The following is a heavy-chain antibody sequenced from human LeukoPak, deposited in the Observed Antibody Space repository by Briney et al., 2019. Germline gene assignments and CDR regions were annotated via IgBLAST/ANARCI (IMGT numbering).Heavy chain of an antibody. J-gene: IGHJ4*02. V-gene: IGHV3-9*01. D-gene: IGHD3-22*01. CDR2: ISWNSGSI. Sequence: PGESLRLSCAASGFTFDDYAMHWVRHAPGKGLEWVAGISWNSGSIDYADSVKGRFTISRDNAKNSLYLQMNSLRAEDTALYYCAKDGTGYYDSSGYVDYWGQGTLVTVSS. CDR3: AKDGTGYYDSSGYVDY. CDR1: GFTFDDYA.